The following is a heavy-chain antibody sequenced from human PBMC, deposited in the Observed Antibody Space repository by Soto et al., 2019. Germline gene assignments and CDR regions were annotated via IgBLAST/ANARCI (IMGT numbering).Heavy chain of an antibody. CDR1: GGTFSSYA. D-gene: IGHD2-21*02. Sequence: QVQLVQSGAEVKKPGSSVKVSCKASGGTFSSYAISWVRQAPGQGLEWMGGIIPIFGTANYAQKFQGRVRITGDESTSTAYMELSSLRCEDTAVYYCARRYCGGDCRAYYYYYYGMDVWGQGTTVTVSS. V-gene: IGHV1-69*01. J-gene: IGHJ6*02. CDR2: IIPIFGTA. CDR3: ARRYCGGDCRAYYYYYYGMDV.